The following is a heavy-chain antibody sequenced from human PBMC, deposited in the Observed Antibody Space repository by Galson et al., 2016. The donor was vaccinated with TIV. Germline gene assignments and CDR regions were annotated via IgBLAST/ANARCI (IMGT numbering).Heavy chain of an antibody. CDR2: ISYDGSNK. CDR1: GFTFSSYA. Sequence: SLRLSCAASGFTFSSYAMHWVRQAPGKGLEWVAVISYDGSNKYYADSVKGRFTISRDNSKNTLYLQMNSLGAEDTAVYYCARSPQLRYFDWLDYWGQGTLVTVSS. J-gene: IGHJ4*02. V-gene: IGHV3-30*04. D-gene: IGHD3-9*01. CDR3: ARSPQLRYFDWLDY.